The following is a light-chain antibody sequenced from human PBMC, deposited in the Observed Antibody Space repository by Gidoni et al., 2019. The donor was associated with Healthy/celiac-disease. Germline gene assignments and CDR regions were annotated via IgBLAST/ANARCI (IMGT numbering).Light chain of an antibody. V-gene: IGKV3-20*01. J-gene: IGKJ1*01. CDR2: GAT. CDR1: QSVSSSY. CDR3: QQYGTSPWT. Sequence: EIVLTQSPGPLSSSPGERATLSCRASQSVSSSYLAWYQQKPGQAPQLLIYGATSRATGIPDRFSGSGSGTDFTLTISRLEPEDFAVYYCQQYGTSPWTFGQXTKVEIK.